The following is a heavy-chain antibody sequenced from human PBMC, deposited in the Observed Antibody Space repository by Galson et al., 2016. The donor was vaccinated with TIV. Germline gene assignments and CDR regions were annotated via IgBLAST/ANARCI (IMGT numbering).Heavy chain of an antibody. J-gene: IGHJ4*02. Sequence: SVKVSCEASGYPLIGYFMHWVRQAPGQGLEWMGWIDPNSGGTDYAQKFQGRVTMTRDKSIGTAYMELSRLRSDDTALYFCARSERGSYTGFDYWGRGTLVSVSS. D-gene: IGHD1-26*01. V-gene: IGHV1-2*02. CDR1: GYPLIGYF. CDR3: ARSERGSYTGFDY. CDR2: IDPNSGGT.